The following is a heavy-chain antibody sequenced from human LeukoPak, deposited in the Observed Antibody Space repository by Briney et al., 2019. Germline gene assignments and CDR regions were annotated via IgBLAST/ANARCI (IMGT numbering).Heavy chain of an antibody. Sequence: GGSLRLSCTGSQLIFSKYGLNWDRQSPGKGLEWISSITRSGSNIDYADSVRGRFTISRDNAKNSLFLHMNSLRVEDMAVYYCARLTIYDDTDYWGQGTLVTVSS. CDR3: ARLTIYDDTDY. CDR2: ITRSGSNI. V-gene: IGHV3-48*03. D-gene: IGHD3-3*01. CDR1: QLIFSKYG. J-gene: IGHJ4*02.